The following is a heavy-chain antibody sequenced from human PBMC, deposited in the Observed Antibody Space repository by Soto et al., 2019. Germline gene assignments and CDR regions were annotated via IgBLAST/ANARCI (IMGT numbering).Heavy chain of an antibody. D-gene: IGHD3-22*01. CDR1: GYTLTELS. Sequence: ASVKVSCKVSGYTLTELSMHWVRQAPGKGLEWMGGFDPEDGETIYAQKFQGRVTMTEDTSTDTAYMELSSLRSEDTAVYYCATVNPRDYWLAVVYFDYWGQGTLVTVSS. V-gene: IGHV1-24*01. CDR3: ATVNPRDYWLAVVYFDY. CDR2: FDPEDGET. J-gene: IGHJ4*02.